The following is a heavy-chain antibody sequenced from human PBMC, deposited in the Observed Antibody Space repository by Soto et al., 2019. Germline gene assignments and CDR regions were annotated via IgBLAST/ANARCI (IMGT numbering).Heavy chain of an antibody. CDR3: AKHRLAARLPPLDY. J-gene: IGHJ4*02. D-gene: IGHD6-6*01. CDR1: GFTFSSYV. CDR2: ISGSGSNT. V-gene: IGHV3-23*01. Sequence: GGSLRLSCAASGFTFSSYVMTWARQAPGKGLEWVSAISGSGSNTYYADSVKGRFTIFRDNSKNTLFLQMNSLRAEDTAIYYCAKHRLAARLPPLDYWGQGTLVTVSS.